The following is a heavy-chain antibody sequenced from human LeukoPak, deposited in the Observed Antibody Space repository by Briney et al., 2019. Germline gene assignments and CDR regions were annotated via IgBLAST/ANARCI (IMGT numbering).Heavy chain of an antibody. CDR1: GYTFTSHG. J-gene: IGHJ4*02. CDR2: ISAYNGNT. D-gene: IGHD1-26*01. CDR3: ARQLGSTTNPVY. V-gene: IGHV1-18*01. Sequence: ASVKLSRTASGYTFTSHGISWVRQAPGQGLEWMGWISAYNGNTNSAQKLQGRVTMTTDTSTSTAYMELRSLRSDDTAVYYCARQLGSTTNPVYWGQGTLVTVSS.